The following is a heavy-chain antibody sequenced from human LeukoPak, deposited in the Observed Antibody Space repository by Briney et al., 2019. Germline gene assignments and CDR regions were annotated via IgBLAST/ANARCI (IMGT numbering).Heavy chain of an antibody. CDR2: IYSGGNT. V-gene: IGHV3-53*01. Sequence: GGSLRLSCAASGFTFSTYAMTWVRQAPGKGLEWVSVIYSGGNTYYADSVKGRFTISRDNSKNTLYLQMNSLRAEDTAVYYCARGYCTGGNCYSGDYWGQGTLVTVSS. CDR3: ARGYCTGGNCYSGDY. J-gene: IGHJ4*02. D-gene: IGHD2-15*01. CDR1: GFTFSTYA.